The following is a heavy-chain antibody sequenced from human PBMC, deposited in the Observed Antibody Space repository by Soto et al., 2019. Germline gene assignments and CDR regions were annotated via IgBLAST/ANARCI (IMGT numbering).Heavy chain of an antibody. J-gene: IGHJ4*02. Sequence: PGESLKISCKGSGYSFISYWIGWVRQMPGKGLEWMGIIYPGDSDTRYSPSFQGQVTISADKSISTAYLQWSSLKASDTAMYYCARLGEGSGWYRAFDYWGQGTLVTVSS. D-gene: IGHD6-19*01. CDR3: ARLGEGSGWYRAFDY. CDR1: GYSFISYW. CDR2: IYPGDSDT. V-gene: IGHV5-51*01.